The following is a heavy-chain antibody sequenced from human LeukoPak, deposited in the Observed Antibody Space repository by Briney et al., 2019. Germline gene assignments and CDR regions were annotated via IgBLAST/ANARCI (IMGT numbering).Heavy chain of an antibody. D-gene: IGHD3-22*01. J-gene: IGHJ4*02. V-gene: IGHV3-23*01. Sequence: GGSLRLSCAASGFTFKRKAMSWVRQAPGKGLEWVAGISGSGGSTNYADSVKGRFTISRDSPKNTLYLQMNSLRAEDKAVYFCAKRGVVIRVILVGFHKEAYYFDSWGQGALVTVSS. CDR3: AKRGVVIRVILVGFHKEAYYFDS. CDR2: ISGSGGST. CDR1: GFTFKRKA.